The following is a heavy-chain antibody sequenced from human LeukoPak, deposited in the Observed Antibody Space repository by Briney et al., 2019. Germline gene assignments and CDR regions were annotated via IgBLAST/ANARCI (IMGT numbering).Heavy chain of an antibody. CDR2: IIPIFGTA. Sequence: ASVNVSCKASGGTFSSYAISWVRQAPGQGLEWMGGIIPIFGTANYAQKFQGRVTITADESTSTAYMELSSLRSEDTAVYYCARAYGDYSWSGGMDVWGQGTTVTVS. CDR3: ARAYGDYSWSGGMDV. V-gene: IGHV1-69*13. J-gene: IGHJ6*02. D-gene: IGHD4-17*01. CDR1: GGTFSSYA.